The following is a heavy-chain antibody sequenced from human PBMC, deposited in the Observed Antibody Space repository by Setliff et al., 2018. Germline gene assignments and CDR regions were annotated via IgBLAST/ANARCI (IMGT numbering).Heavy chain of an antibody. CDR1: GGSISSSSYY. J-gene: IGHJ6*03. D-gene: IGHD6-19*01. Sequence: SETLSLTCTVSGGSISSSSYYWGWIRQPPGKGLEWIGSIYYSGSTNYNPSLKTRVSMSMDTSTNQLSLKLTSVTAADTAVYYCARAISGWYSAHYYYMDVWGQGTTVTVSS. CDR3: ARAISGWYSAHYYYMDV. V-gene: IGHV4-39*07. CDR2: IYYSGST.